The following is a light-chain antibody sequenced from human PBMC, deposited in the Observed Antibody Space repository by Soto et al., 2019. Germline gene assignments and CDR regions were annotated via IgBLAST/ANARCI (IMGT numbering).Light chain of an antibody. CDR1: SSDVGSYNL. CDR2: EGS. Sequence: QSVLTQPASVSGSPGQSITISCTGTSSDVGSYNLVSWYQQYPGKAPKLMIYEGSKRPSGVSNRFSGSKSGNTASLTISGVQAEDEADYYCCSYAGSSTLVFGGGTKVTVL. J-gene: IGLJ2*01. CDR3: CSYAGSSTLV. V-gene: IGLV2-23*01.